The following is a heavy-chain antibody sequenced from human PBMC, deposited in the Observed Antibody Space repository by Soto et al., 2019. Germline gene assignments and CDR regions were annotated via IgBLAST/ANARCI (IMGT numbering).Heavy chain of an antibody. CDR2: INPNSGGT. V-gene: IGHV1-2*04. Sequence: ASVKVSCKASGYTFTGYYMHWVRQAPGQGLEWMGWINPNSGGTNYAQKFQGWVTMTRDTSISTAYMELSRLRSDDTAVYYCARVGCSGGSCYPDYYDSSGYYHRDAFDIWGQGTMVTVSS. CDR1: GYTFTGYY. CDR3: ARVGCSGGSCYPDYYDSSGYYHRDAFDI. J-gene: IGHJ3*02. D-gene: IGHD3-22*01.